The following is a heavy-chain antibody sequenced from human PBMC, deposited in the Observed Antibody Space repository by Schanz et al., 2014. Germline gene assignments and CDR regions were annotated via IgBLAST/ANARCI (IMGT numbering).Heavy chain of an antibody. J-gene: IGHJ5*02. CDR3: TTVDCSSPSCPP. V-gene: IGHV3-15*01. Sequence: VQLVESGGCVVQPGGSLRLSCAASGFTFSAFGMHWVRQAPGKGLEWVARIKSRIHGGTTDYAAPVKGRFTISRDDSKNTLFLQINSLKTEDTAVYYCTTVDCSSPSCPPWGQGTLVTVSS. CDR2: IKSRIHGGTT. D-gene: IGHD2-2*01. CDR1: GFTFSAFG.